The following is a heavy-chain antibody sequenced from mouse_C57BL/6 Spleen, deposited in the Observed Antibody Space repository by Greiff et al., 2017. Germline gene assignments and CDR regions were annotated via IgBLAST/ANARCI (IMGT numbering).Heavy chain of an antibody. CDR2: IRYDGSN. Sequence: EVKLQESGPGLVKPSQSLSLTCSVTGYSITSGYYWNWIRQFPGNKLEWMGYIRYDGSNNYNPSLKNRISITRATSNNQFFLKLNSVNTEDTDTDYCARDWDYAFAYWGQGTLVTVSA. V-gene: IGHV3-6*01. CDR3: ARDWDYAFAY. J-gene: IGHJ3*01. D-gene: IGHD2-4*01. CDR1: GYSITSGYY.